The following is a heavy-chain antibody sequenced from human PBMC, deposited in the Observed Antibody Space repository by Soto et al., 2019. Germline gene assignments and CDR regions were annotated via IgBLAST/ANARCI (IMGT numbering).Heavy chain of an antibody. CDR2: FDPEDGET. Sequence: QVQLVQSGAEVKKPGASVKVSCKVSGYTLTELSMHWVRQAPGKGLEWMGGFDPEDGETIYAQKFQGRVTMTEDTSTDTAYMELSSLRSEDTAVYYCATSLNYGSGSYSNYYYYYGMDVWGQGTTVTVSS. CDR3: ATSLNYGSGSYSNYYYYYGMDV. CDR1: GYTLTELS. J-gene: IGHJ6*02. D-gene: IGHD3-10*01. V-gene: IGHV1-24*01.